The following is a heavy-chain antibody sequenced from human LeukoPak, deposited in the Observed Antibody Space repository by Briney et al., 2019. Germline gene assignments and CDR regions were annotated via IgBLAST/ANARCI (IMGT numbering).Heavy chain of an antibody. CDR1: GFTVKDNF. Sequence: GGSLRLSCAASGFTVKDNFMSWVRQAPGKGLEWVSVLYSGGATYYADSVKGRFTISRDNAKNSLYLQMNSLRAGDTALYYCAKDVVSSRWTNFDYWGQGTLVTVSS. D-gene: IGHD6-13*01. J-gene: IGHJ4*02. CDR3: AKDVVSSRWTNFDY. V-gene: IGHV3-66*01. CDR2: LYSGGAT.